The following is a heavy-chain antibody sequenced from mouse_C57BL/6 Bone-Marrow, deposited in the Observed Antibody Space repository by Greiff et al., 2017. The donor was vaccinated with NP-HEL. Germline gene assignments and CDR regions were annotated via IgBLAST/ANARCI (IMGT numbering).Heavy chain of an antibody. V-gene: IGHV5-9-1*02. D-gene: IGHD1-1*01. J-gene: IGHJ3*01. CDR3: TRGNYYGSSYAAWFAY. CDR2: ISSGGDYI. CDR1: GFTFSSYA. Sequence: EVMLVESGEGLVKPGGSLKLSCAASGFTFSSYAMSWVRQTPEKRLEWVAYISSGGDYIYYADTVKGRFTISRDNARNTLYLQMSSLKSEDTAMYYCTRGNYYGSSYAAWFAYWGQGTLVTVSA.